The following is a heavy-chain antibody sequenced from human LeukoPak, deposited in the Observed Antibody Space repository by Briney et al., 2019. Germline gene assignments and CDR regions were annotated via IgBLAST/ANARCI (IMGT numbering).Heavy chain of an antibody. CDR3: AREGSSGYPHAFDI. Sequence: SETLSLTCTVSGGSISSSSYYWGWIRQPPGKGLEWIGSIYYSGSTYYNPSLKSRVTISVDTSKNQFSLKLSSVTAADTAVYYCAREGSSGYPHAFDIWGQGTMVTVSS. J-gene: IGHJ3*02. V-gene: IGHV4-39*07. CDR1: GGSISSSSYY. D-gene: IGHD3-22*01. CDR2: IYYSGST.